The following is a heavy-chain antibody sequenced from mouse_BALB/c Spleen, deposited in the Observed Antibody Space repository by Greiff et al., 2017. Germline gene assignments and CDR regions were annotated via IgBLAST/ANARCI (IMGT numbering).Heavy chain of an antibody. CDR1: GYTFTSYW. CDR3: TRRDDGYPYAMDY. D-gene: IGHD2-3*01. V-gene: IGHV1S22*01. J-gene: IGHJ4*01. Sequence: LKQPGSELVRPGASVKLSCKASGYTFTSYWMHWVKQRPGQGLEWIGNIYPGSGSTNYDEKFKSKATLTVDTSSSTAYMQLSSLTSEDSAVYYCTRRDDGYPYAMDYWGQGTSVTVSS. CDR2: IYPGSGST.